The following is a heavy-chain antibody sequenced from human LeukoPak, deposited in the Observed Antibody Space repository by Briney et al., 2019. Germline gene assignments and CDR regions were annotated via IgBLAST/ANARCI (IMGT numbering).Heavy chain of an antibody. CDR1: GGSFSGYY. D-gene: IGHD3-3*01. CDR3: ARWRFLEWFQTYYYGMDV. V-gene: IGHV4-34*01. Sequence: SETLSLTCAVYGGSFSGYYWSWIRQPPGKGLEWIGEINHSGRTNYNPSLKSRGTISVDTSKNQFSLKLSSVTAADTAVYYCARWRFLEWFQTYYYGMDVWGQGTTVTVSS. CDR2: INHSGRT. J-gene: IGHJ6*02.